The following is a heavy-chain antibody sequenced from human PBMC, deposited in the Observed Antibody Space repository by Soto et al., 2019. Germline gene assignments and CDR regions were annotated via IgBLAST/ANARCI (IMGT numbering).Heavy chain of an antibody. CDR1: GFTFSNFP. Sequence: EVQLVESGGGLVQPGGSLRLSCAASGFTFSNFPMTWVRQAPGKGLEWVSYISGASNYIYYADSVKGRFTISRDNAKNSMSLQLNSLKYEDTAVYYCARQVYTLVHPIDSWGQGTLVSVSS. CDR3: ARQVYTLVHPIDS. CDR2: ISGASNYI. J-gene: IGHJ4*02. D-gene: IGHD6-13*01. V-gene: IGHV3-48*02.